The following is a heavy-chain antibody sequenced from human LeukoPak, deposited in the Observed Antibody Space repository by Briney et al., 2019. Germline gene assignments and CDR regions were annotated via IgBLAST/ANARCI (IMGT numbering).Heavy chain of an antibody. CDR2: MNPNNGNT. CDR1: GYTFTSYD. Sequence: ASVKVSCKASGYTFTSYDINWVRQATGQGLEWMGWMNPNNGNTGYAQKFQGRVTMTRSTSISTAYMELSSLRSEDTAVYFCARLASSSWPLYYYYGMDVWGQGTTVTVSS. V-gene: IGHV1-8*01. D-gene: IGHD6-13*01. J-gene: IGHJ6*02. CDR3: ARLASSSWPLYYYYGMDV.